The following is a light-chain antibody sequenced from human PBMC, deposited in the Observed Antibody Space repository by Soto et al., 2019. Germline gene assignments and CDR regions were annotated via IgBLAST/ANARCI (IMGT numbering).Light chain of an antibody. CDR3: QQCATSPLT. V-gene: IGKV3-20*01. Sequence: EIVLTQSPGTLSLSPGERDTLSCRASQSVTNNYVAWYQQKPGQAPRLLIHDASSRATGIPDRFSGSGSGTDFTLTISRLEPEDFAVYFCQQCATSPLTFGQGTRVDIK. J-gene: IGKJ1*01. CDR2: DAS. CDR1: QSVTNNY.